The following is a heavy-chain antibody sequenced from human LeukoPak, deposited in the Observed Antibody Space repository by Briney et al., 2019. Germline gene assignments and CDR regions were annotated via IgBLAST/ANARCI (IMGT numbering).Heavy chain of an antibody. CDR1: GGTFSSYA. CDR3: ATSRGPPWDYFDY. Sequence: SVKVSCKASGGTFSSYAISWVRQAPGQGLEWMGGIIPIFGTANYAQKFQGRVTITADESTSTAYMELSSLRSEDTAVYYCATSRGPPWDYFDYWGQGTLVTVSS. D-gene: IGHD6-25*01. J-gene: IGHJ4*02. V-gene: IGHV1-69*01. CDR2: IIPIFGTA.